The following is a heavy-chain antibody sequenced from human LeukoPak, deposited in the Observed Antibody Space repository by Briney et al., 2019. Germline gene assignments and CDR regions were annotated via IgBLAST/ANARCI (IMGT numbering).Heavy chain of an antibody. CDR1: GYSFTSYW. Sequence: GESLKISCKGSGYSFTSYWIGWGRQMPGKGLEWLGIIYPGNCNTRYSPSFQGQVTISADKSISTSYLQWSSLKASDTAMYYCARSEGYCSGGSCCGGYYFDYWGQGTLVTVSS. D-gene: IGHD2-15*01. CDR3: ARSEGYCSGGSCCGGYYFDY. J-gene: IGHJ4*02. CDR2: IYPGNCNT. V-gene: IGHV5-51*01.